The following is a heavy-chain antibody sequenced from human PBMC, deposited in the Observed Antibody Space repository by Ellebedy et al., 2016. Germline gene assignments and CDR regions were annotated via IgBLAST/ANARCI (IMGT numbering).Heavy chain of an antibody. V-gene: IGHV4-4*07. CDR3: ARGDGYNSWYFDI. J-gene: IGHJ2*01. CDR2: MYSRVIS. CDR1: GGSISGYY. D-gene: IGHD5-24*01. Sequence: SETLSLXXTVSGGSISGYYWSWIRQTAGKEMEWIGRMYSRVISDYNPSLKSRVTLSVDTSKNQFSLNLSSVTAADTAIYYCARGDGYNSWYFDIWGRGTRVTVSS.